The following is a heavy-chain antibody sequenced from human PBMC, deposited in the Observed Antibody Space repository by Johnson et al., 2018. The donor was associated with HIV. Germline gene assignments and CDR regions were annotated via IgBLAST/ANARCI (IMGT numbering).Heavy chain of an antibody. V-gene: IGHV3-30-3*01. Sequence: QVQLVESGGGVVQPGRSLRLSCAASGFTFSNYAMHWVRQAPGKGLEWVAGISYDGSNKYYADSVKGRFTISRDNSKNTLYLQMNSLRAEDTAVYYCARESTQTGVTAIGGAFDIWGQGTMVTVSS. CDR1: GFTFSNYA. J-gene: IGHJ3*02. CDR2: ISYDGSNK. D-gene: IGHD5-18*01. CDR3: ARESTQTGVTAIGGAFDI.